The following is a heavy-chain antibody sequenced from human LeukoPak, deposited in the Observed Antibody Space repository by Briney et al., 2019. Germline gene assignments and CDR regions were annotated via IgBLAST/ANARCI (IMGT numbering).Heavy chain of an antibody. J-gene: IGHJ5*02. CDR2: IIPIFGIA. V-gene: IGHV1-69*04. D-gene: IGHD2-15*01. Sequence: SVKVSCKASGGTFSSYAISWVRQAPGQGLEWMGRIIPIFGIANYAQKFQGRVTITADKSTSTAYMELSSLRSEDTDVYYCARVGYCSGGSCYSDWFDPWGQGTLVTVSS. CDR3: ARVGYCSGGSCYSDWFDP. CDR1: GGTFSSYA.